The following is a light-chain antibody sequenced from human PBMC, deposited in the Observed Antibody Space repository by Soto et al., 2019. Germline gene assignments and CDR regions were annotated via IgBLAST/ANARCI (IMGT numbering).Light chain of an antibody. CDR2: DVT. Sequence: QSALTQPASVSGSPGQSITISCTGTSSDVGAYNYVSWYQQHPGKAPKLMIYDVTYRPSVVSNRFSGSKSGDTASLTISGLQAEDEADYYCSSYTSSSTLGVFGGGTKLTVL. CDR3: SSYTSSSTLGV. J-gene: IGLJ2*01. CDR1: SSDVGAYNY. V-gene: IGLV2-14*01.